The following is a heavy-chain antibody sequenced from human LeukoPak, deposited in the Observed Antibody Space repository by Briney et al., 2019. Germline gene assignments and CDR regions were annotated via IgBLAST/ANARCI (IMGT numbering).Heavy chain of an antibody. CDR3: ARDSSGPHSYDS. J-gene: IGHJ4*02. V-gene: IGHV3-53*01. D-gene: IGHD6-19*01. Sequence: GGSLRLSCAGSGFTVSSNYMTWVRQAPGKGLEWVSVIYSGGNTYYADSVKGRFTISRDNSKNTLYLQMNSLRAEGTAVYYCARDSSGPHSYDSWGQGTLVTVSS. CDR2: IYSGGNT. CDR1: GFTVSSNY.